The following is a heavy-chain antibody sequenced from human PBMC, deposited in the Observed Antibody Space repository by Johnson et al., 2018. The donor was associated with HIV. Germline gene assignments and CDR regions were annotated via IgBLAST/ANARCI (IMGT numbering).Heavy chain of an antibody. D-gene: IGHD6-13*01. Sequence: DVQLVESGGGLVQPGGSLRLSCAASGFTFSSYWMSWVRQAPGKGLEWVGRIQSKTDGGTTDYAAPVNGRFTISRDDSKNTLFLQMNSLKTEDTAVYYCTTDLAAVGSGAFDIWGQGTMVTVSS. CDR2: IQSKTDGGTT. V-gene: IGHV3-15*01. J-gene: IGHJ3*02. CDR3: TTDLAAVGSGAFDI. CDR1: GFTFSSYW.